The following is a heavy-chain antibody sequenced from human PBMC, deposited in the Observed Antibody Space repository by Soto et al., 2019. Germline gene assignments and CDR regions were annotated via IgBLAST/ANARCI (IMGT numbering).Heavy chain of an antibody. V-gene: IGHV3-7*05. Sequence: EVQLVESGGDLVQPGGSLRLSCAASGFTFSSHWMSWVRQAPGKGLEWVANIKGDGSGKYYVDSVKGRFTISRDNAKNSLYLQMNSLRVEDTALYYCAKDVRWGQGTLVTVSS. CDR1: GFTFSSHW. CDR3: AKDVR. J-gene: IGHJ4*02. CDR2: IKGDGSGK.